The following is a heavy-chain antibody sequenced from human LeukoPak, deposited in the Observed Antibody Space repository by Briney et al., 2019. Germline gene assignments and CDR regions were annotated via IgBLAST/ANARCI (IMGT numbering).Heavy chain of an antibody. V-gene: IGHV3-48*01. CDR1: GFTFSSYS. D-gene: IGHD6-19*01. CDR2: ISRSSSTI. Sequence: GGSLRLSCAASGFTFSSYSMNWVRQSPGKGLEWISYISRSSSTIYHADSVKGRFTISRDNAKNSLYLQMNSLRAEDTAVYYCARLSSSGWPYYFDYWGQGTLVTVSS. CDR3: ARLSSSGWPYYFDY. J-gene: IGHJ4*02.